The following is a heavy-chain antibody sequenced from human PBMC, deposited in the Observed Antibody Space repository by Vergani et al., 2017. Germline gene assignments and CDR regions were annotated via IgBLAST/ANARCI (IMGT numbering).Heavy chain of an antibody. V-gene: IGHV3-30*18. CDR1: GFTFSSYG. J-gene: IGHJ3*02. CDR3: AKDLCGGDCYSFAFDI. CDR2: ISYDGSNK. Sequence: QVQLVESGGGVVQPGRSLRLSCAASGFTFSSYGMHWVRQAPGKGLEWVAVISYDGSNKYYADSVKGRFTISRDNSKNTLYLQMNSLRAEDTAVYYCAKDLCGGDCYSFAFDIWGQGTMVTVSS. D-gene: IGHD2-21*01.